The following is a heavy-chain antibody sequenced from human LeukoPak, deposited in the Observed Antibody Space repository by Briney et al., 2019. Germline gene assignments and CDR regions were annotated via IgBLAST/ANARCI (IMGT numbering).Heavy chain of an antibody. D-gene: IGHD1-26*01. Sequence: ASVKVSCKASGYTFTSYDIIGVRQASGQGLEWMGWMNPNSGHTGYAQKFQGRVTMTRSTSISTAYMELTSLTSEDSAVYYCARSIVGVRKRNDYWGPGTLVTVAS. CDR2: MNPNSGHT. V-gene: IGHV1-8*01. J-gene: IGHJ4*02. CDR3: ARSIVGVRKRNDY. CDR1: GYTFTSYD.